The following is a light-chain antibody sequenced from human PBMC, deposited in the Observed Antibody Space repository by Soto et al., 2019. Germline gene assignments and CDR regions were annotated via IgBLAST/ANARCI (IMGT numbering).Light chain of an antibody. V-gene: IGLV2-23*02. J-gene: IGLJ3*02. CDR1: SSDIGSHNF. CDR3: CSYAGTTTWV. CDR2: EVT. Sequence: QSALTQPASVSGSPGQSMTISCTGTSSDIGSHNFVSWYQQRPGKAPKLMIFEVTKRPTGVSNRFSASKSGNTASLTISGVQAEDEADYYCCSYAGTTTWVFGGGTKLTVL.